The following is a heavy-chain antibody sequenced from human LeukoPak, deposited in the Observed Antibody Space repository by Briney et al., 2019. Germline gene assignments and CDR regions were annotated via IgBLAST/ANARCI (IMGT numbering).Heavy chain of an antibody. Sequence: PGGSLRLSCAASGFTFINYWMSWVRQAPGKGLEWVANIKQDGSEKYVDSVRGRFTVSRDNADNSLYLQMNSLRAEDTAKYYCARDLSPMSSGSNDRSNYFDYWGQGTLVTVSS. J-gene: IGHJ4*02. D-gene: IGHD1-26*01. V-gene: IGHV3-7*01. CDR3: ARDLSPMSSGSNDRSNYFDY. CDR2: IKQDGSEK. CDR1: GFTFINYW.